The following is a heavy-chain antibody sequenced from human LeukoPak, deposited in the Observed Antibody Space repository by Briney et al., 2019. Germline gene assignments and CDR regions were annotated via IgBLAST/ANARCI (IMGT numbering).Heavy chain of an antibody. CDR2: IYNSENT. CDR3: ARSHKAMAGEGLFDY. CDR1: GGSISIYY. V-gene: IGHV4-59*01. Sequence: SETLSLTCTVSGGSISIYYWSWIRQPPGKGLEWIGYIYNSENTNYNPSLKSRVTISVDTSKSQFSLKLFPVTAADTAVYYCARSHKAMAGEGLFDYWGQGTLITVSS. J-gene: IGHJ4*02. D-gene: IGHD5-18*01.